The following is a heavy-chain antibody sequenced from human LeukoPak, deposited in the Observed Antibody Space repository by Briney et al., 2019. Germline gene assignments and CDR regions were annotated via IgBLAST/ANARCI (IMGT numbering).Heavy chain of an antibody. CDR1: GGTFSSYA. J-gene: IGHJ6*03. CDR3: ARGGMQNWNYGYYYMDV. CDR2: IIPIFGTE. V-gene: IGHV1-69*05. Sequence: SVKVSCKASGGTFSSYAISWVRQAPGQGLEWRGGIIPIFGTENYAQKFQGRVTITTDESTSTAYMELSSLRSEDTAVYYCARGGMQNWNYGYYYMDVWGKGTTVTVSS. D-gene: IGHD1-1*01.